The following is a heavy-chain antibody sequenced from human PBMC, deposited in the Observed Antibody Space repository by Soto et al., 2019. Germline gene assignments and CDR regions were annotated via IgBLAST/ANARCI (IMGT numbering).Heavy chain of an antibody. CDR3: AKVGGYSTSGGMDV. CDR2: ISGSGGST. D-gene: IGHD5-18*01. J-gene: IGHJ6*02. V-gene: IGHV3-23*01. Sequence: LRLSCAASGFTFSSYAMSWVRQAPGKGLEWVSAISGSGGSTYYADSVEGRFTISRDNSKNTLYLQMNSLRAEDTAVYYCAKVGGYSTSGGMDVWGQGTTVTVSS. CDR1: GFTFSSYA.